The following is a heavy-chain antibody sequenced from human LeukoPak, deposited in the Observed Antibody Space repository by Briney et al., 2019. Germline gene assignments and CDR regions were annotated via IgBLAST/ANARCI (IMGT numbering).Heavy chain of an antibody. J-gene: IGHJ4*02. CDR2: ISGSGGST. CDR1: GFNFSSYA. Sequence: GASLRLSCAASGFNFSSYAMSWVRQAPGKGLEWVSAISGSGGSTYYADSVKGRFTISRDNSKNTLYLQMNSLRAEDTAVYYCAKARFRNYYDSSGYFTDFDYWGQGTLVTVSS. CDR3: AKARFRNYYDSSGYFTDFDY. V-gene: IGHV3-23*01. D-gene: IGHD3-22*01.